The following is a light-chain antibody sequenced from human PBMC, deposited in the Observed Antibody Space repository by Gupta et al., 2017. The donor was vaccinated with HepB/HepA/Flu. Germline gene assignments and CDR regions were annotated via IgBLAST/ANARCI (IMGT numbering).Light chain of an antibody. V-gene: IGKV3-11*01. Sequence: EIVLTQSPATLSWSPGQSVTLSCRASQSVRTFLAWYQQRPGLAPRLLIYDTSYSATGVTARFSHDGYGTDFTLTISSREPDDIGVYYCLQGSNSPQCIFGRGTKVEIK. CDR2: DTS. CDR1: QSVRTF. J-gene: IGKJ2*02. CDR3: LQGSNSPQCI.